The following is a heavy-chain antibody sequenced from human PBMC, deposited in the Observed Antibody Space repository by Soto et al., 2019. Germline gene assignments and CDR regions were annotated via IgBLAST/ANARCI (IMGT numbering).Heavy chain of an antibody. CDR3: ARRYGSAIDY. CDR1: GGSMSSYY. D-gene: IGHD1-26*01. Sequence: SXTLSLTCTVSGGSMSSYYWSWIRQPPGKGLEWIGYIYYSGSTNYNPSLKSRVTISVDTSKNQFSLKLSSVTAADTAVYYCARRYGSAIDYWGQGTLVTVSS. CDR2: IYYSGST. J-gene: IGHJ4*02. V-gene: IGHV4-59*08.